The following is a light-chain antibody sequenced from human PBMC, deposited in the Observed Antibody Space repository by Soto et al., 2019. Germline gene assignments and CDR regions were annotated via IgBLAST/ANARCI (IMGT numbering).Light chain of an antibody. CDR1: QSISSF. J-gene: IGKJ1*01. CDR3: QKTYSSPQK. Sequence: DIQITHSPSSLSASVVDGVTITFLASQSISSFLNWYQQKPGKAPKLLVYGASSLQSGVPSRVSGSGSGTDFTLTISSLQPEDFATYFCQKTYSSPQKFGQGTKVDIK. V-gene: IGKV1-39*01. CDR2: GAS.